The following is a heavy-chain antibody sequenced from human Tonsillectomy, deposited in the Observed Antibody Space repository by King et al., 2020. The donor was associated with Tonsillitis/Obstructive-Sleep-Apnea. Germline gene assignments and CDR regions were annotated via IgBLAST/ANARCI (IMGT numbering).Heavy chain of an antibody. J-gene: IGHJ4*02. Sequence: LQLQESGPGLVKPSETLTLTCTVSGGSVSSSTYYWGWIRQPPGRGLEWIGSIYYSGTTYYNTSLKSRITISVDTSKNQFSLKLSSVTAADTAVYYCARRGADQWLDSLHYLDYWGQGTLVTVSS. CDR2: IYYSGTT. D-gene: IGHD6-19*01. CDR3: ARRGADQWLDSLHYLDY. CDR1: GGSVSSSTYY. V-gene: IGHV4-39*01.